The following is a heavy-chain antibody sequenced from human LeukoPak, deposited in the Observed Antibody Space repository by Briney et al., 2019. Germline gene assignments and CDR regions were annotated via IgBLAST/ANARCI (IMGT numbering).Heavy chain of an antibody. J-gene: IGHJ4*02. Sequence: PSETLSLTCTVSGGSISSYYWSWMRQPAGKGLGRIGRIYTSGSTNYNPSLKSRVTMSVDTSKNQFSLKLSSVTAADTAVYYCARDRGTTIFGVVITTNFDYWGQGTLVTVSS. D-gene: IGHD3-3*01. CDR2: IYTSGST. CDR1: GGSISSYY. CDR3: ARDRGTTIFGVVITTNFDY. V-gene: IGHV4-4*07.